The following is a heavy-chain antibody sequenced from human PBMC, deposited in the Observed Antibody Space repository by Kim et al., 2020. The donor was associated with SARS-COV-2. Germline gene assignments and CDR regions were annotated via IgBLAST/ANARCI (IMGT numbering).Heavy chain of an antibody. CDR1: GGTFSSYA. CDR2: IIPIFGTA. J-gene: IGHJ3*02. Sequence: SVKVSCKASGGTFSSYAISWVRQAPGQGLEWMGGIIPIFGTAKYAQKFQGRVTITADESTSTAYMELSSLRSEDTAVYYCARGNVLLWFGELFQRGYDAFDIWGQGTMVTVSS. D-gene: IGHD3-10*01. CDR3: ARGNVLLWFGELFQRGYDAFDI. V-gene: IGHV1-69*13.